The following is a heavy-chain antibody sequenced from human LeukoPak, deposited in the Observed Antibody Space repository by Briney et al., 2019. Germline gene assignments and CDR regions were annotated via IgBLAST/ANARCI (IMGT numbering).Heavy chain of an antibody. CDR1: GYTFTSYY. CDR2: INPNSGGT. Sequence: ASVKVSCKASGYTFTSYYMHWVRQAPGQGLEWMGWINPNSGGTNYAQKFQGRVTMTRDTSISTAYMELSRLRSDDTAVYYCARDYYGDYGWFDPWGQGTLVTVSS. V-gene: IGHV1-2*02. D-gene: IGHD4-17*01. J-gene: IGHJ5*02. CDR3: ARDYYGDYGWFDP.